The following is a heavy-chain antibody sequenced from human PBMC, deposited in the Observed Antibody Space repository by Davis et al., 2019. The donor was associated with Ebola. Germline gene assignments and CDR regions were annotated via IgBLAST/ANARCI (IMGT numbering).Heavy chain of an antibody. CDR3: ARDLVVAVAGAMTYYYYGMDV. CDR1: GFTFSSYA. D-gene: IGHD6-19*01. J-gene: IGHJ6*02. CDR2: ISYDGSNK. Sequence: GESLKISCAASGFTFSSYAMHWVRQAPGKGLEWVAVISYDGSNKYYADSVKGRFTISRDNSKNTLYLQMNSLRAEDTAVYYCARDLVVAVAGAMTYYYYGMDVWGQGTTVTVSS. V-gene: IGHV3-30-3*01.